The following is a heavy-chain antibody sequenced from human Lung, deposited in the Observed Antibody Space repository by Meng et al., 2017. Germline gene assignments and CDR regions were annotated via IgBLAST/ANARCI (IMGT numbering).Heavy chain of an antibody. CDR2: IYYSGST. V-gene: IGHV4-30-4*01. CDR3: ARVGGCSGGGCYHRLFDY. J-gene: IGHJ4*02. D-gene: IGHD2-15*01. Sequence: QVQLQESGPGLVKPSKTLSLTCTCSGGSISSGDYYWSWIRQPPGKGLEWIGYIYYSGSTYYTPSLKSRVIISVDTSKNQFSLKLTSVTGADTAVYYCARVGGCSGGGCYHRLFDYWGQGTLVTVSS. CDR1: GGSISSGDYY.